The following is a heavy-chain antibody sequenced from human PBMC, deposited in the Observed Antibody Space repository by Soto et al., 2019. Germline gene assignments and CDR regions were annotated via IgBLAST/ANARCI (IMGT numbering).Heavy chain of an antibody. CDR2: INHLTTT. CDR3: ARGYDTALAPIF. Sequence: SETLSLTCAVYGGSFSSYHWSWIRQTPGKGLEWIGEINHLTTTNYNPSLKSRVIISLDTPKNQFSLKLSSVTAADTAVYYCARGYDTALAPIFWGQGILVTSPQ. V-gene: IGHV4-34*01. D-gene: IGHD5-18*01. J-gene: IGHJ4*02. CDR1: GGSFSSYH.